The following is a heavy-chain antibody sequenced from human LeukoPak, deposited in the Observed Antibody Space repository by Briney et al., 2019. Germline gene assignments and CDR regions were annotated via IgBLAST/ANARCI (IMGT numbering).Heavy chain of an antibody. CDR1: GYTFTSYY. D-gene: IGHD3-22*01. Sequence: ASVKVSCKASGYTFTSYYMHWVRQAPGQGLEWMGIINPSGGSTSYAQKFQGRVTMTRDTSTSTVYMELSSLRSEDTAVYYCAREGRRGDYYDSSGSYDYWGQGTLVTVSS. V-gene: IGHV1-46*01. CDR2: INPSGGST. J-gene: IGHJ4*02. CDR3: AREGRRGDYYDSSGSYDY.